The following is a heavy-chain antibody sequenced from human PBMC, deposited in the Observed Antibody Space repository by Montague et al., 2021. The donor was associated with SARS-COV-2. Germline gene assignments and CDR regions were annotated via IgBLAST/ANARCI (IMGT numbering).Heavy chain of an antibody. Sequence: SETLSLTCTVSGGSISSYYWSWIRQPPGKGLEWIGYIYYSGSTNYNPSLKSRVTISVDTSKSQFSLKLSSVTAADTAVYYCAGDSRTDFDWLFPDSGSYYSYMDVWGQGTTVTVSS. CDR3: AGDSRTDFDWLFPDSGSYYSYMDV. V-gene: IGHV4-59*01. D-gene: IGHD3-9*01. CDR1: GGSISSYY. J-gene: IGHJ6*03. CDR2: IYYSGST.